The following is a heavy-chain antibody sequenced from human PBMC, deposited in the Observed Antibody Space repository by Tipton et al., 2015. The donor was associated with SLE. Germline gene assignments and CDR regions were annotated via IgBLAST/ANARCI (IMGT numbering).Heavy chain of an antibody. CDR1: GFTFSSYE. CDR2: ISSSGSTI. CDR3: ASGARQPDYYYYTDV. J-gene: IGHJ6*03. D-gene: IGHD1-26*01. Sequence: SLRLSCAASGFTFSSYEMNWVRQAPGKGLEWVSYISSSGSTIYYADSVKGRFTISRDNAKNSLYLQMNSLRAEDTAVYYCASGARQPDYYYYTDVWGKGTTVTVSS. V-gene: IGHV3-48*03.